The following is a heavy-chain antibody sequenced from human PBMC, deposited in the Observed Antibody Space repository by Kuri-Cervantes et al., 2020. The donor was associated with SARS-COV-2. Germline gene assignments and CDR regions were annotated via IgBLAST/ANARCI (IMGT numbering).Heavy chain of an antibody. D-gene: IGHD3-3*01. CDR2: INHTGST. Sequence: GSLRLSCAVYGGSFSGYYWSWIRQSPGEGLVWIGEINHTGSTTYNPSLRSRVTISVGASKNQFSLKLNSVTAADTAVYYCARGTYTHYDFWRGPYFDYWGQGNLVTVSS. CDR1: GGSFSGYY. CDR3: ARGTYTHYDFWRGPYFDY. V-gene: IGHV4-34*01. J-gene: IGHJ4*02.